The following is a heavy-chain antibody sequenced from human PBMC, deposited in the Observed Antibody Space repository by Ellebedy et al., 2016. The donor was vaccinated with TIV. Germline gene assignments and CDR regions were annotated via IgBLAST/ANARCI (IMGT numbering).Heavy chain of an antibody. CDR1: GFSFRSYW. D-gene: IGHD4-17*01. Sequence: GGSLRLSCATSGFSFRSYWMSWVRQAPGKGLEWVANIRQDGSDMYYVDSVKGRFTISRDNAQNSLHLQMNSLRVEDTAVYYCARDGAYGDYAPGQYGMDVWGQGTTVIVS. V-gene: IGHV3-7*03. CDR3: ARDGAYGDYAPGQYGMDV. CDR2: IRQDGSDM. J-gene: IGHJ6*02.